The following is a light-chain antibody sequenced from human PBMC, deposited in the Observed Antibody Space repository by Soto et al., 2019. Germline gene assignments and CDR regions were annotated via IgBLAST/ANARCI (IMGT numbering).Light chain of an antibody. CDR3: QQDGNLPLT. V-gene: IGKV3-20*01. J-gene: IGKJ4*01. Sequence: LTSHPGSLSLCPGVRASISCRASQTITTLAWYQRNPGQAPRLLIYRFSSRAAGVPDRFSGSGSGTDYTLTISRLEPEDVAVYYCQQDGNLPLTFGGGTKVDIK. CDR1: QTITT. CDR2: RFS.